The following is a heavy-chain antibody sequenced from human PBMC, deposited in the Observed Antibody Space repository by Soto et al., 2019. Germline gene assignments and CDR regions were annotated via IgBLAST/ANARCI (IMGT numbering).Heavy chain of an antibody. CDR3: SQYSSAWGFDY. D-gene: IGHD6-19*01. CDR1: GGSISSGDYY. Sequence: QVQLQESGPGLVKPSQTLSLTCTVSGGSISSGDYYWSWIRQPPGKGLEWIGYIYYSGTTYYNPSVKGRLTISVDTSKNQFSLKLNSVTAADTAVYYCSQYSSAWGFDYWGQGTLVTVSS. V-gene: IGHV4-30-4*01. J-gene: IGHJ4*02. CDR2: IYYSGTT.